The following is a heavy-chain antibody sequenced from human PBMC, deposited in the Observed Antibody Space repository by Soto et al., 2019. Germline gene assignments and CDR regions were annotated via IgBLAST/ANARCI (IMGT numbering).Heavy chain of an antibody. V-gene: IGHV4-59*01. CDR3: ARFIAARRNNWFDP. CDR2: IYYSGST. CDR1: GGSISSYY. J-gene: IGHJ5*02. Sequence: SETLSLTCTVSGGSISSYYWSWIRQPPGKGLEWIGYIYYSGSTNYNPSLKSRVTISVDTSKNQFSLKLSSVTAADTAVYYCARFIAARRNNWFDPWGQGTLVTVSS. D-gene: IGHD6-6*01.